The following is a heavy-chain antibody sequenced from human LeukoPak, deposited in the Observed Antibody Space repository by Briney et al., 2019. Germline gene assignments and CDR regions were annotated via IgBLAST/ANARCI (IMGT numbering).Heavy chain of an antibody. D-gene: IGHD2-2*01. Sequence: SETLSLTCAVYGGSFSGYYWSWIRQPPGKGLEWIGEINHSGSTNYNPSLKSRVTMSVDTSKNQFSLKLSSVTAADTAVYYCARVVQGFDDFEIWGQRTMVTVSS. J-gene: IGHJ3*02. CDR2: INHSGST. CDR3: ARVVQGFDDFEI. V-gene: IGHV4-34*01. CDR1: GGSFSGYY.